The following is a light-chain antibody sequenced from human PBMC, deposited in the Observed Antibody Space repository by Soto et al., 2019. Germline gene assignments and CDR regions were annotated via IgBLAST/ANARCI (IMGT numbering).Light chain of an antibody. CDR1: QSVSSTY. V-gene: IGKV3-20*01. Sequence: EIVLTQSPGTLSLFPGERATLSCRASQSVSSTYFAWYRQKPGQPPSLLIYGASNRATGVPDRFSGSGSGTDFTLTISRLEPEDFAVDYCQQYGSSPPGFTFGPGTTVDIK. CDR2: GAS. J-gene: IGKJ3*01. CDR3: QQYGSSPPGFT.